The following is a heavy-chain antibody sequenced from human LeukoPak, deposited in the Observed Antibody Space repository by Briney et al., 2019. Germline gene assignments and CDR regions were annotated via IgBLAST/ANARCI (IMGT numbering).Heavy chain of an antibody. D-gene: IGHD3-9*01. Sequence: GRSLRLSSAPSGFTFDDYAMHWVRQAPGKGLGGVSGISWNSGSIGYADSVKGRFTISRDNAKNSLYLQMNSLRAEDTALYYCAKATYYDILTGYSDAFDIWGQGTMVTVSS. CDR3: AKATYYDILTGYSDAFDI. CDR2: ISWNSGSI. CDR1: GFTFDDYA. J-gene: IGHJ3*02. V-gene: IGHV3-9*01.